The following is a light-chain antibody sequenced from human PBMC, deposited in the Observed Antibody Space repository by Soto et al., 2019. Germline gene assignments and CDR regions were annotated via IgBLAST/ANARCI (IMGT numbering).Light chain of an antibody. V-gene: IGLV2-18*02. J-gene: IGLJ1*01. CDR3: SSYAGSYTWI. CDR2: EVS. Sequence: QSVLTQPPSVSGSPGQSVTISCTGTSTDFVGYNRVSWYQQPPGTAPKLMIYEVSKRPSGVPDRFSGSKSGNTASLTISGLQAADEADYYCSSYAGSYTWIFGSGTKVTVL. CDR1: STDFVGYNR.